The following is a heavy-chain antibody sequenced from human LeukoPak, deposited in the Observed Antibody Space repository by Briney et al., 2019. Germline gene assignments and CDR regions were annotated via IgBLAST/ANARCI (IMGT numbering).Heavy chain of an antibody. CDR2: IYDDGRT. CDR1: GVTRSTTL. CDR3: ARDRAGRESWVEFDL. V-gene: IGHV3-53*05. D-gene: IGHD3-10*01. Sequence: GGGPRLPSTVSGVTRSTTLMDWGRPAPGKGVELVSLIYDDGRTVYGDSVRDRFTISRDTSKNMVYLQMNSLKVEDSAIYYCARDRAGRESWVEFDLWGQGTLVTVSS. J-gene: IGHJ5*02.